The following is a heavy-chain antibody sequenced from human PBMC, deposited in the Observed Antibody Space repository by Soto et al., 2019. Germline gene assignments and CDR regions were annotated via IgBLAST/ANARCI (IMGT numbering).Heavy chain of an antibody. CDR1: GYTFTTYG. D-gene: IGHD3-16*01. V-gene: IGHV1-18*01. J-gene: IGHJ4*02. CDR2: ISAYYGDT. Sequence: QVQMVQSANEVKRPGASVKVSCKASGYTFTTYGISWVRQAPGQGLEWMGWISAYYGDTKYAPKVQGRVTLTRDISTNTAYMELRSLRSDDTAMYFCVRESEPVRTIITLAYWGQGTLVTVSS. CDR3: VRESEPVRTIITLAY.